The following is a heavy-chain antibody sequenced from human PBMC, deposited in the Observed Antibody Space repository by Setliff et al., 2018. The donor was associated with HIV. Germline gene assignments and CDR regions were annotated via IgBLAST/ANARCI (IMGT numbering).Heavy chain of an antibody. V-gene: IGHV4-39*01. J-gene: IGHJ4*01. Sequence: KPSETLSLTCTVSGASITNTNYYWGWIRQPPGKGLEWIGAVYYSGNTYYNPSLKSRITMSVDTSKNQFSLKLRSVTAADTAVFFCATLRWLRSKHSDYWGQGTLVTVSS. CDR3: ATLRWLRSKHSDY. D-gene: IGHD5-12*01. CDR2: VYYSGNT. CDR1: GASITNTNYY.